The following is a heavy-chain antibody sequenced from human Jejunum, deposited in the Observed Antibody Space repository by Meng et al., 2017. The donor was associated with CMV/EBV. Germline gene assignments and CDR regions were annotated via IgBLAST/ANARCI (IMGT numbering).Heavy chain of an antibody. D-gene: IGHD7-27*01. V-gene: IGHV4-39*01. CDR2: IYYSGST. Sequence: HLQPHASGPGPVTPSDTLSLTCTVSGGSIRRSSYYWGWIRQPPGKGLEWIGSIYYSGSTYYNPSLKSRVTISVDTSKNQFSLKLSSVTAADTAVYYCASPLGILGIVDLWGRGTLVTVSS. J-gene: IGHJ2*01. CDR3: ASPLGILGIVDL. CDR1: GGSIRRSSYY.